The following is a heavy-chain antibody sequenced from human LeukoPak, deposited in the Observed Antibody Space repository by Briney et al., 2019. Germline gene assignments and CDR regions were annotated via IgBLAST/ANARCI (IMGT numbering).Heavy chain of an antibody. Sequence: SETLSLTCAVSGGSISSGGYSWSWIRQPPGKGLEWIGYIYHSGSTYYNPSLKSRVTISVDRSKNQFSLKLSSVTAADTAVYYCARVPTGDITFDYWGQGTLVTVSS. J-gene: IGHJ4*02. CDR1: GGSISSGGYS. CDR2: IYHSGST. D-gene: IGHD7-27*01. V-gene: IGHV4-30-2*01. CDR3: ARVPTGDITFDY.